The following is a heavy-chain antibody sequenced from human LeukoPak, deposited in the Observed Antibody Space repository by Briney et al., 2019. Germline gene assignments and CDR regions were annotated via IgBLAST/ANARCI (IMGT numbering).Heavy chain of an antibody. D-gene: IGHD3-22*01. J-gene: IGHJ4*02. CDR3: ARRYYDSSAYYFDY. CDR1: GYTFTSYD. Sequence: RASVKVSCKASGYTFTSYDINWVRQATGQGLEWMGWMNPYSVNTVYAQKFQGRVAMTRNTSISTAYMDLSSLRSEDTAVYYCARRYYDSSAYYFDYWGQGTLVTVSS. V-gene: IGHV1-8*01. CDR2: MNPYSVNT.